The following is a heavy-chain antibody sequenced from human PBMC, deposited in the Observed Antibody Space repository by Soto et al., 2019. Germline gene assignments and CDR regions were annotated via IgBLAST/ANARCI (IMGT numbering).Heavy chain of an antibody. J-gene: IGHJ3*02. Sequence: GGSLRLSCAASGFTFSSYAMSWVRQAQGKGLEWVSAISGSGGSTYYADSVKGRFTISRDNSKNTLYLQMNSLRAEDAAVYYCSKNRPLNYSVAGGATDAFDILGQGTMVTVSS. CDR3: SKNRPLNYSVAGGATDAFDI. CDR2: ISGSGGST. D-gene: IGHD1-26*01. V-gene: IGHV3-23*01. CDR1: GFTFSSYA.